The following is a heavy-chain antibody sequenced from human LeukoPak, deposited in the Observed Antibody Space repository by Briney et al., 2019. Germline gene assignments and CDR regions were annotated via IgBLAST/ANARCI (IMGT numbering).Heavy chain of an antibody. J-gene: IGHJ5*02. D-gene: IGHD4-17*01. CDR2: NYSGGST. Sequence: VGSLRLSCAASGFSVSTNFMMNWVRQAPGKGLEWVSVNYSGGSTYYADSVKGRFSISRDNSKNTLYLQMNGLRAEDTAVYYCARGVTDYADHNWLDPWGQGTLVTVSS. V-gene: IGHV3-53*01. CDR1: GFSVSTNF. CDR3: ARGVTDYADHNWLDP.